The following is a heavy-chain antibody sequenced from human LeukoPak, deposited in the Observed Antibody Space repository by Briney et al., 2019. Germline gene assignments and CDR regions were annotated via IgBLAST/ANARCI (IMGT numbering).Heavy chain of an antibody. CDR3: ARDMATINYAFDI. V-gene: IGHV3-33*01. CDR1: GFTFSSYG. Sequence: PGRSLRLSCAASGFTFSSYGMHWVRQAPGKGLEGVAIIWCDGSNKYYADSVKGRFTISRDNSKNTLYLQMNSLRAEDTAVYYCARDMATINYAFDIWGQGTMVTVSS. D-gene: IGHD5-24*01. J-gene: IGHJ3*02. CDR2: IWCDGSNK.